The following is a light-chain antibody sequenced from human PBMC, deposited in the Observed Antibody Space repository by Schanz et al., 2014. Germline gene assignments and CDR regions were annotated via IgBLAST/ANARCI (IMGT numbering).Light chain of an antibody. J-gene: IGLJ2*01. CDR3: AAWDDSLNGVI. V-gene: IGLV1-44*01. CDR1: SSNIGSNA. Sequence: QSVLTHPPSASGTPGQRVTISCSGSSSNIGSNAVNWYQQLPGTAPKLLIHTNNQRPSGVPDRFSGSKSGTSASLAISGLQSDDETDYYCAAWDDSLNGVIFGGGTKLTVL. CDR2: TNN.